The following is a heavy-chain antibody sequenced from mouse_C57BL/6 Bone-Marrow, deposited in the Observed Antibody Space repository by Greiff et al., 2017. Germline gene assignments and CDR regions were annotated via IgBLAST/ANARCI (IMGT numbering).Heavy chain of an antibody. CDR3: AIDALYSNYVGWYFDV. CDR2: SRNKAKYYTT. D-gene: IGHD2-5*01. J-gene: IGHJ1*03. CDR1: GFTFSDFY. Sequence: EVKLVESGGGLVQSGRSLRLSCATSGFTFSDFYMEWVRQAPGKGLEWIAASRNKAKYYTTEYSATVKGRFIVSRDTSQSILYLQMNALRAEDTAIYYCAIDALYSNYVGWYFDVWGTGTTVTVSS. V-gene: IGHV7-1*01.